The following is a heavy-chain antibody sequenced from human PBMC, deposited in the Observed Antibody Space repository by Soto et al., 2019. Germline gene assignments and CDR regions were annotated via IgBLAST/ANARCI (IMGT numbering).Heavy chain of an antibody. Sequence: PSETLSLTCTVSGGSVSSGRFYWNWIRQSPGKGLEWIGYMYNSGSTNYSPSLRSRVTISVDTSKNQFSLNLTSVTAADTAVYYCGRGPPYGYWGQGTLVTVSS. V-gene: IGHV4-61*01. CDR1: GGSVSSGRFY. CDR3: GRGPPYGY. CDR2: MYNSGST. J-gene: IGHJ4*02. D-gene: IGHD4-17*01.